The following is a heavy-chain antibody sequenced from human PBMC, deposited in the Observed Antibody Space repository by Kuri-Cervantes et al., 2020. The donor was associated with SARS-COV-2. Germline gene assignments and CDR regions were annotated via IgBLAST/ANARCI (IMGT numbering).Heavy chain of an antibody. CDR3: AKAIVVEPDELPNFDY. CDR2: IRGSGGST. CDR1: GFSFSSYA. Sequence: GESLKISCAASGFSFSSYAMSWVRQAPGKGLEWVSSIRGSGGSTYYADSVKGRFTISRDNSKNTLYLQMNSLRAEDTAVYYCAKAIVVEPDELPNFDYWGQGTLVTVSS. V-gene: IGHV3-23*01. J-gene: IGHJ4*02. D-gene: IGHD2-2*01.